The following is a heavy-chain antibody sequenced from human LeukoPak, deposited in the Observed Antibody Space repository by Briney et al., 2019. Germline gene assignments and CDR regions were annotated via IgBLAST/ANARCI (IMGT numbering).Heavy chain of an antibody. V-gene: IGHV4-34*01. CDR3: ARDQTRDYSKKGGMDV. Sequence: SETLSLTCAVYGGSFSGYYWSWIRQPPGKGLEWIGEINHSGSTNYNPSLKSRVTMSVDTSKNQFSLKLSSVTAADTAVYYCARDQTRDYSKKGGMDVWGQGTTVTVSS. CDR2: INHSGST. D-gene: IGHD4-4*01. J-gene: IGHJ6*02. CDR1: GGSFSGYY.